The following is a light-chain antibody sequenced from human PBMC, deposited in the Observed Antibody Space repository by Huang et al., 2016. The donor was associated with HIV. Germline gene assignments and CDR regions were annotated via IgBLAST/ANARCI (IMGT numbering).Light chain of an antibody. Sequence: DIQMTQSPSSLSASVGDRVTITCRASQIITTYLNWYQQKPGKAPKLLIYAASSLQSGVPARFSGIGSGTDFTLTISNLQPEDFATYYCQQSYSTPRTFGQGTKVEI. V-gene: IGKV1-39*01. CDR1: QIITTY. J-gene: IGKJ1*01. CDR2: AAS. CDR3: QQSYSTPRT.